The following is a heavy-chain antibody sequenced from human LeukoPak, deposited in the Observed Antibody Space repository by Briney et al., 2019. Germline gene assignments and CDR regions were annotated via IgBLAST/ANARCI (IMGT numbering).Heavy chain of an antibody. J-gene: IGHJ4*02. CDR2: ISWNSGSI. CDR1: GFTFDDYA. D-gene: IGHD5-18*01. V-gene: IGHV3-9*01. CDR3: AKDIKGRGYSYGYSFDY. Sequence: GGSLRLSCAASGFTFDDYATHWVRQAPGKGLEWVSGISWNSGSIGYADSVKGRFTISRDNAKNSLYLQMNSLRAEDTALYYCAKDIKGRGYSYGYSFDYWGQGTLVTVSS.